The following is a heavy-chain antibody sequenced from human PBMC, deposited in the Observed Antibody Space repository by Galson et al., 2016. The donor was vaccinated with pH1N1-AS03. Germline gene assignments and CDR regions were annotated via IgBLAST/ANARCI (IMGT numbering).Heavy chain of an antibody. V-gene: IGHV3-74*01. D-gene: IGHD6-19*01. CDR1: GFPFSSYW. J-gene: IGHJ4*02. CDR3: ARGIGSRIAVGLDF. Sequence: LRLSCAASGFPFSSYWMHWVRQAPGKGLVWVSRSNTDGSGTTYADSVKGRFTISRDNAKNTVSLQMDSLRAEDTAVYYCARGIGSRIAVGLDFWGPGTLVTVSS. CDR2: SNTDGSGT.